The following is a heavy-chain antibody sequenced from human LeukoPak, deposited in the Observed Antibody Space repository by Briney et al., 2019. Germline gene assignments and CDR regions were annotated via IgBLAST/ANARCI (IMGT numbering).Heavy chain of an antibody. CDR3: ARGSLRYFDWLLFYYGMDV. J-gene: IGHJ6*02. Sequence: GGSLRLSCAASGFTFSSYWMSWVRQAPGKGLEWVANIKQDGSEKYYVDSVKGRFTISRDNAKNSLYLQMNSLRAEDTAVYYCARGSLRYFDWLLFYYGMDVWGQGTTVIVSS. CDR1: GFTFSSYW. V-gene: IGHV3-7*03. D-gene: IGHD3-9*01. CDR2: IKQDGSEK.